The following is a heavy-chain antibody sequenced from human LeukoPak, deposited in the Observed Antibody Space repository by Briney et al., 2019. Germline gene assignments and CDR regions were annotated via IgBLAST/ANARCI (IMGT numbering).Heavy chain of an antibody. CDR2: RSIYNGNT. D-gene: IGHD3-10*01. CDR1: GYDFINYG. CDR3: ARPVSAGDAFDI. J-gene: IGHJ3*02. Sequence: GASVKVSCKASGYDFINYGISWVRQAPGQGLEWMGWRSIYNGNTDYKLQGRVTMTTDTSTNTAYMEVRSLRSDDTAVYYCARPVSAGDAFDIWGQGTMVTVSS. V-gene: IGHV1-18*01.